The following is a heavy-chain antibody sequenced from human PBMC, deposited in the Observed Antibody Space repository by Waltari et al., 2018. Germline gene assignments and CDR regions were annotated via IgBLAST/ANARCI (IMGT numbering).Heavy chain of an antibody. Sequence: QVQLQESGPGLVKSSETLSLTCSVSGGSLSDHVWSWVRRCPVKGLVWIGNVYYGGTTSYNPSLKTRVTISIDTSKNQFSLKLNSVTAADTAIYYCARMYYYDYYYGMDVWGQGTTVIVSS. CDR3: ARMYYYDYYYGMDV. J-gene: IGHJ6*02. D-gene: IGHD3-10*01. CDR1: GGSLSDHV. V-gene: IGHV4-59*11. CDR2: VYYGGTT.